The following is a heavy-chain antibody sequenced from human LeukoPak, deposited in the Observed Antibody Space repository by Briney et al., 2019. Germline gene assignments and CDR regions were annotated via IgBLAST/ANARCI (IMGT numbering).Heavy chain of an antibody. CDR1: GFTFSSYT. CDR2: ILFDGSNE. V-gene: IGHV3-30*04. CDR3: AKEVVPGTSRSFDY. J-gene: IGHJ4*02. D-gene: IGHD2-2*01. Sequence: GGSLRLSCAASGFTFSSYTMHWVRQAPGKGLEWVTAILFDGSNEYYADSVKGRFTISRDNSKNTLFLQMNSLRAEDTAIYYCAKEVVPGTSRSFDYWGQGTLVTVSS.